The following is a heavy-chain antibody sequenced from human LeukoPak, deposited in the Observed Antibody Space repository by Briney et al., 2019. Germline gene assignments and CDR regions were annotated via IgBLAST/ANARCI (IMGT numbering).Heavy chain of an antibody. CDR1: GFTFNDYA. CDR2: VNWNSGSI. CDR3: AKDEYSGFGSLDF. J-gene: IGHJ4*02. V-gene: IGHV3-9*01. D-gene: IGHD5-12*01. Sequence: GRSLRLSCAASGFTFNDYAMHWVRQAPGKGLEWVSGVNWNSGSIGYADSVKGRLTISRDNAKKALYLQMNSLRPEDTALYYCAKDEYSGFGSLDFWGQGTLVTVSS.